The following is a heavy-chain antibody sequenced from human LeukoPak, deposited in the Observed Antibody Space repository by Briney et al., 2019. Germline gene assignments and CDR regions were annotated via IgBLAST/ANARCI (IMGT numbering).Heavy chain of an antibody. Sequence: GGSLRLSCAASGFTFSSYSMNWVRQAPGKGLEWVSSISSGGSYKFHADSVKGRFTISRDSAKNSLYLQMNSLRAEDTALYYCAKVHGSGWYYFDYWGQGTLVTVSS. D-gene: IGHD6-19*01. CDR2: ISSGGSYK. CDR1: GFTFSSYS. J-gene: IGHJ4*02. V-gene: IGHV3-21*04. CDR3: AKVHGSGWYYFDY.